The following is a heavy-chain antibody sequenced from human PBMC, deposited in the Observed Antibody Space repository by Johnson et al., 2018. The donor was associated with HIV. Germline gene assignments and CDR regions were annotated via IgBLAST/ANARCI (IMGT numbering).Heavy chain of an antibody. CDR2: ISFDGGAI. Sequence: QVQLVESGGGVVQPGRSLRLSCSASGFSFNDYAMHWVRQAPGKGLEWVAVISFDGGAIYYADSVEGRFTISRDNSRDTLSLQMNSLRVEATALYYCARDRLLWFRELWPHDAFDIWGQGTMVTVSS. CDR1: GFSFNDYA. J-gene: IGHJ3*02. V-gene: IGHV3-30-3*01. D-gene: IGHD3-10*01. CDR3: ARDRLLWFRELWPHDAFDI.